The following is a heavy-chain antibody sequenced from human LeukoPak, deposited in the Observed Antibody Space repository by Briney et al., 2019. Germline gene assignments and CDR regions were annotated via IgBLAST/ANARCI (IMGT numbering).Heavy chain of an antibody. D-gene: IGHD1-7*01. CDR3: ARRWNYGRNYYIDV. Sequence: SETLSLTCAVYGGSFSNYYWSWIRQPPGKGLEWIGEINDSGRINYNPSLMSRVTISVDTSKNQFSLRLTSVTARDTDVYYCARRWNYGRNYYIDVWGKGATVSVSS. CDR1: GGSFSNYY. CDR2: INDSGRI. V-gene: IGHV4-34*01. J-gene: IGHJ6*03.